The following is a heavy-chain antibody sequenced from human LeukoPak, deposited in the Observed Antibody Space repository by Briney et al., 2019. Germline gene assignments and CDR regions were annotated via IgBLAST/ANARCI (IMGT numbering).Heavy chain of an antibody. CDR3: ARGSAYSYAFTGRERTKSRLDY. CDR1: GFTLSNYG. J-gene: IGHJ4*02. V-gene: IGHV3-30*04. Sequence: PGGSLRLSCAASGFTLSNYGLHWVRQAPGKGLEWVAVISYDGSNKYYADSVKGRFTISRDNSKNTLYLQMNSLRAEDTAVYYCARGSAYSYAFTGRERTKSRLDYWGQGTLITVSS. CDR2: ISYDGSNK. D-gene: IGHD3-16*01.